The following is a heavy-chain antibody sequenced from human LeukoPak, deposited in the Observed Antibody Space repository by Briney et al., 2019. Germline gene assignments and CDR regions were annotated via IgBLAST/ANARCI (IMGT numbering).Heavy chain of an antibody. CDR3: ARGRFFWGYYHGSAFDI. Sequence: ASETLSLTCAVSGGSISSSNWWSWVRQPPGKGLEWIGEIYHSGSTNYNPSLKSRVTISVDTSKNQFSLKLSSVTAADTAVYYCARGRFFWGYYHGSAFDIWGQGTMVTVSS. V-gene: IGHV4-4*02. CDR1: GGSISSSNW. CDR2: IYHSGST. J-gene: IGHJ3*02. D-gene: IGHD3-10*01.